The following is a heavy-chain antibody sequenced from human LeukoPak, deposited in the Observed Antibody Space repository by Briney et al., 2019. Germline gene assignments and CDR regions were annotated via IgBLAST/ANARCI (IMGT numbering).Heavy chain of an antibody. CDR3: PRVDSTSWYFPPLNYFDS. Sequence: PGGSLRLSCAASGFTFSSYGMHWVRQAPGKGLEWVANIKQDGSEKYYVDSVKGRFTISRDNAKNSLYLQMNSLRAEDTAVYYCPRVDSTSWYFPPLNYFDSWGQGTLVTVSS. V-gene: IGHV3-7*01. CDR2: IKQDGSEK. D-gene: IGHD6-13*01. J-gene: IGHJ4*02. CDR1: GFTFSSYG.